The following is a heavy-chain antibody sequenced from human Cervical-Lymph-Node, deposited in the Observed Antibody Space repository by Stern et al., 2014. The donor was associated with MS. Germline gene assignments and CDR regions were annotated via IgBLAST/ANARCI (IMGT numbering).Heavy chain of an antibody. CDR2: IWYDGSIQ. D-gene: IGHD6-13*01. CDR3: ASAYSSSHYYFDY. V-gene: IGHV3-33*01. J-gene: IGHJ4*02. Sequence: VQLVESGGGVVQPWRSLRLSCAASGFSFSRYAMHWVRQAPGKGLEWVALIWYDGSIQYYAASVPGRFPISRDNFKNTLYLQMNSLRAEDTAVYYCASAYSSSHYYFDYWGQGTLVTVSS. CDR1: GFSFSRYA.